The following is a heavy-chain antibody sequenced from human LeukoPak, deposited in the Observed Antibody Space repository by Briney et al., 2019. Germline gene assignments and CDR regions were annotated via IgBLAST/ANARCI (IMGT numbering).Heavy chain of an antibody. J-gene: IGHJ5*02. D-gene: IGHD2-15*01. V-gene: IGHV4-39*01. CDR2: IYYGGST. CDR3: ARALGYCSGGSCTRGYNWFDP. Sequence: SETLSLTCTVSGGSISSSDYYWGWIRQPPGKGLEWIGSIYYGGSTYYNPSLKSRVTISVDTSMNQFSLKLSFVTTADTAVYYRARALGYCSGGSCTRGYNWFDPWGQGTLVTVPS. CDR1: GGSISSSDYY.